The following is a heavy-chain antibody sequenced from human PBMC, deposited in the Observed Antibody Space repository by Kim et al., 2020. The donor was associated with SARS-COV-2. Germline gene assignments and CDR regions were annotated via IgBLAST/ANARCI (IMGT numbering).Heavy chain of an antibody. CDR1: GGTFSSYA. V-gene: IGHV1-69*04. CDR2: IIPILGIA. CDR3: ARDRAVPAVIRYYYYGMDV. J-gene: IGHJ6*02. Sequence: SVKVSCKASGGTFSSYAISWVRQAPGQGLEWMGRIIPILGIANYAQKFQGRVTITADKSTSTAYMELSSLRSEDTAVYYCARDRAVPAVIRYYYYGMDVWGQGTTVTVSS. D-gene: IGHD2-2*01.